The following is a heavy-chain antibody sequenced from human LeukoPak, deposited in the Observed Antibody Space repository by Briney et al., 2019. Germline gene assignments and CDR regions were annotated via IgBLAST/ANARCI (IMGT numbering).Heavy chain of an antibody. V-gene: IGHV1-18*01. CDR2: ISAYNGNT. CDR3: ARVSSYGDYSDGWFDP. CDR1: GYTFTSYG. J-gene: IGHJ5*02. D-gene: IGHD4-17*01. Sequence: ASVKVSCKASGYTFTSYGISWVRQAPGQGLEWMGWISAYNGNTNYAQKLQGRVTMTTDTSTSTAYMELRSLRSDGTAVYYCARVSSYGDYSDGWFDPWGQGTLVTVSS.